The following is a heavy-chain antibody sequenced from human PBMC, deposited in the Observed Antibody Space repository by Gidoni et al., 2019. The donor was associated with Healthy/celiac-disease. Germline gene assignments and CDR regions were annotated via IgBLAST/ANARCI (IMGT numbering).Heavy chain of an antibody. V-gene: IGHV4-34*01. CDR1: GGSFSGYY. CDR2: INHSGST. Sequence: QVQLQQWGAGLLKPSETLSLTCAVYGGSFSGYYWSWIRQPPGKGLEWIGEINHSGSTNYNPSLKSRVTISVDTSKNQFSLKLSSVTAADTAVYYCARGQRGYYYYYYMDVWGKGTTVTVSS. D-gene: IGHD3-10*01. J-gene: IGHJ6*03. CDR3: ARGQRGYYYYYYMDV.